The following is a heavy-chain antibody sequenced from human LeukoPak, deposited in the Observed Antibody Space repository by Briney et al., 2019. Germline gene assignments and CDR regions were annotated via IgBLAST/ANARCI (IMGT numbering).Heavy chain of an antibody. Sequence: SETLSLTCAVYGGSFSGYYWSWIRQPPGKGLEWIGEINHSGSTNYNPSLKSRVTISVDTSKNQFSLKLSSVTAADTAVYYCARDTYYYEDWGQGTLVTVSS. J-gene: IGHJ4*02. D-gene: IGHD3-16*01. CDR1: GGSFSGYY. CDR3: ARDTYYYED. CDR2: INHSGST. V-gene: IGHV4-34*01.